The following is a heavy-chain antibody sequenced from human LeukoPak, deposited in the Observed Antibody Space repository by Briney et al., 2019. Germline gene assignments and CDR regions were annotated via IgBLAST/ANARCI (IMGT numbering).Heavy chain of an antibody. CDR1: GFAFSSYM. CDR3: ARSLTTLTYEGY. Sequence: GGSLRLSCAASGFAFSSYMMNWVRQAPGKGLEWVSSIISGSTYTYYTESVKGRFTVSRDNAKNSLFLQMNSLRAEDTAIYYCARSLTTLTYEGYWGQGTLVTVSS. CDR2: IISGSTYT. V-gene: IGHV3-21*01. D-gene: IGHD1-1*01. J-gene: IGHJ4*02.